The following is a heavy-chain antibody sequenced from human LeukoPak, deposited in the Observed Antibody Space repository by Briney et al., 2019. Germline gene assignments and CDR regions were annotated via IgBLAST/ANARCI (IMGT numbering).Heavy chain of an antibody. V-gene: IGHV5-51*01. CDR2: IYPGDSDT. CDR1: GYSFTSYW. CDR3: ARLVVVRGWDAFDI. J-gene: IGHJ3*02. Sequence: KNGESLKISCKGSGYSFTSYWIGCVRQMPGKGLEWMGIIYPGDSDTRYSPSFQGQVTISADKSISTAYLQWSSLKASDTAMYYCARLVVVRGWDAFDIWGQGTMVTVSS. D-gene: IGHD2-21*01.